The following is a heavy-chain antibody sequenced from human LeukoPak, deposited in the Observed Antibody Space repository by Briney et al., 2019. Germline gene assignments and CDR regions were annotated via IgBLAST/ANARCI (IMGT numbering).Heavy chain of an antibody. V-gene: IGHV3-30*02. CDR2: IRYDGSNK. D-gene: IGHD3-10*01. J-gene: IGHJ2*01. CDR3: ARVGTGSWYFDL. Sequence: GGSLRLSCAASGFTFSSYGMHWVRQAPGKGLEWVAFIRYDGSNKYYADSVQGRFTISRDNAKNTVYLQMNSLRAEDTAVYYCARVGTGSWYFDLWGRGTLVTFSS. CDR1: GFTFSSYG.